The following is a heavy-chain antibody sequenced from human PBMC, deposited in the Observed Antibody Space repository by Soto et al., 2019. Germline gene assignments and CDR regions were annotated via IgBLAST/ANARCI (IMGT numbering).Heavy chain of an antibody. D-gene: IGHD6-6*01. CDR1: VFTFSSYS. V-gene: IGHV3-21*01. J-gene: IGHJ3*02. CDR3: ARSSYPPFKQLAHQTDDAFDI. Sequence: GSLRVSCAASVFTFSSYSMNWVRQAPGKGLAWVSSISSSSSYIYYADSVKGRFTISRDNAKNSLYLQMNSLRAEDTAVYYCARSSYPPFKQLAHQTDDAFDIWGQGTMVTVSS. CDR2: ISSSSSYI.